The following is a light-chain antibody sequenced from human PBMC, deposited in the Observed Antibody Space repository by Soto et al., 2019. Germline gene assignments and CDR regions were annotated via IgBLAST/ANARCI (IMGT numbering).Light chain of an antibody. CDR1: PAIASF. J-gene: IGKJ4*01. V-gene: IGKV1-6*01. CDR2: GAS. Sequence: AVQLTQSPSSLSASVGDRVTITCRASPAIASFLAWYQQKPGTAPKLLIYGASTLQSGVPSRFSGSGSGSDFTLTISSLQSEDFATYYCLQTYNYPLTLGGGTKVDIK. CDR3: LQTYNYPLT.